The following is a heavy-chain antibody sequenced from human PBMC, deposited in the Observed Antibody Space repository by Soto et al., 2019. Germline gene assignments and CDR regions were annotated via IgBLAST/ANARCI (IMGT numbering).Heavy chain of an antibody. V-gene: IGHV4-34*01. CDR2: INHSGST. Sequence: SATLSLTCAVYGGSFSGYYWSSIRQPPGKGLEWIGEINHSGSTNYNPSLKSRVTISVDTSKNQFSLKLSSVTAADTAVYYCARWYRRNWFDPWGQGTLVTVSS. D-gene: IGHD1-20*01. CDR3: ARWYRRNWFDP. J-gene: IGHJ5*02. CDR1: GGSFSGYY.